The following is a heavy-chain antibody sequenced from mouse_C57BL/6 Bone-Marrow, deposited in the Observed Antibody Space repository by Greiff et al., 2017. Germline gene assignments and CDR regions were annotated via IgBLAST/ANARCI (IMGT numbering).Heavy chain of an antibody. CDR1: GYTFTNYW. J-gene: IGHJ4*01. Sequence: VKLQQPGAELVKPGASVKLSCKASGYTFTNYWMPWVKQRPGQGLEWIGMMHPNGGSPDSNEKFKSGATLSVDKASRTAYMELSSLTSEDSAVYYCASSYDYDDYTVDYWGKGTSVTVSS. CDR3: ASSYDYDDYTVDY. V-gene: IGHV1-64*01. CDR2: MHPNGGSP. D-gene: IGHD2-4*01.